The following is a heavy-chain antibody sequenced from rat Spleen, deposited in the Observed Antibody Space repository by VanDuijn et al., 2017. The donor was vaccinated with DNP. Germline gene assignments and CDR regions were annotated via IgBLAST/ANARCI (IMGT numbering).Heavy chain of an antibody. Sequence: EVQVVESGGGLVQPGRSMKLSCAASGFTFSNSDMAWVRQAPTKGLEWVASISTGGGTTYYRDSVKGRFTISRDNAKNTLFLQMDSLRSEETATYYCATSGYGYDGYPFAYWGQGTLVTVSS. CDR1: GFTFSNSD. CDR2: ISTGGGTT. V-gene: IGHV5-25*01. CDR3: ATSGYGYDGYPFAY. D-gene: IGHD1-12*03. J-gene: IGHJ3*01.